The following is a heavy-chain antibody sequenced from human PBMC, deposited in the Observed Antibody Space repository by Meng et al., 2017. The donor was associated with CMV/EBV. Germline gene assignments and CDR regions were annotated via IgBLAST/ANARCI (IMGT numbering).Heavy chain of an antibody. CDR3: TTEGVRDCGGDCWAGTSY. CDR1: GFTFSNAW. D-gene: IGHD2-21*01. Sequence: GESLKISCKGSGFTFSNAWMSWVRQAPGKGLEWVGRIKSKTDGGTTDYAAPVKGRFTISRDDSKNTLYLQMNSLKTEDTAVYYCTTEGVRDCGGDCWAGTSYWGQGTLVTVSS. J-gene: IGHJ4*02. CDR2: IKSKTDGGTT. V-gene: IGHV3-15*01.